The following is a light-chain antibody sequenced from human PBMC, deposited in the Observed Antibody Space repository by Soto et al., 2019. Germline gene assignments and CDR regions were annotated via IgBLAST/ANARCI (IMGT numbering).Light chain of an antibody. Sequence: DIQMTQSPSSLSASVGDRVTITCRASQRINRYLSWYQQKPGKAPNLLIYAASSLQSGVPSRFSGSGSGTDFTLTISSLQSEDFATYYCQQSYSTPWTFGQGTKVEIK. CDR3: QQSYSTPWT. J-gene: IGKJ1*01. V-gene: IGKV1-39*01. CDR1: QRINRY. CDR2: AAS.